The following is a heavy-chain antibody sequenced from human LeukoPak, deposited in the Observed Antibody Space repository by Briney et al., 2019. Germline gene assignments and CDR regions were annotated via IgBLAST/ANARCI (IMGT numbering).Heavy chain of an antibody. CDR3: VRQPGYSYLTTYSYYYMDV. Sequence: PSETLSLTCTVSGVSTSSSRYYWGWIRQPPGKGLEWIGTTYYNGNTYYNPSLKSRVTMSIDTSKNQFSLRLTSVTAADTAVYYCVRQPGYSYLTTYSYYYMDVWGKGTTVTVSS. J-gene: IGHJ6*03. CDR1: GVSTSSSRYY. V-gene: IGHV4-39*01. CDR2: TYYNGNT. D-gene: IGHD5-18*01.